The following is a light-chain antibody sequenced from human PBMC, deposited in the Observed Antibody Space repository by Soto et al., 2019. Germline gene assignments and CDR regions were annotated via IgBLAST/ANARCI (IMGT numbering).Light chain of an antibody. CDR2: EVN. Sequence: QSALTQPASXSXXPXXXXTXSXXXXXXXXGXXNYXSWXXXXPGKAPKLXIYEVNNRPLGVXNRFSGSKSGNTASLTISXXQXEDEADYYCSSYTNSNTLWVFGXGTKLTVL. CDR1: XXXXGXXNY. V-gene: IGLV2-14*01. CDR3: SSYTNSNTLWV. J-gene: IGLJ3*02.